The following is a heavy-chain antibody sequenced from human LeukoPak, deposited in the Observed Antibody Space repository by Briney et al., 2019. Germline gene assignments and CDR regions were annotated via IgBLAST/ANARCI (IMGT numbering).Heavy chain of an antibody. CDR2: ISGSGGST. Sequence: GGSLRLSCAASGFTVSSYAMSWVRQAPGKGLEWVSAISGSGGSTYYADSVKGRFTISRDNSKNTLYLQMNSLRAEDTAVYYCAKDRRGYYGSGSYEPPGDYWGQGTLVTVSS. V-gene: IGHV3-23*01. D-gene: IGHD3-10*01. CDR3: AKDRRGYYGSGSYEPPGDY. J-gene: IGHJ4*02. CDR1: GFTVSSYA.